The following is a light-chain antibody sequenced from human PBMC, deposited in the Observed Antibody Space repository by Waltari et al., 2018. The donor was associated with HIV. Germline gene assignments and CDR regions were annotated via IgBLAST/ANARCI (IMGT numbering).Light chain of an antibody. CDR2: SDI. CDR1: SSNIGAGYF. J-gene: IGLJ3*02. Sequence: QSVLTQPPSVSGVPGQRVTISCTGSSSNIGAGYFVHWYQQLPGTAPTLLIYSDILRPSGVPDRFSGTKSGNSASLAITGLQAEDEADYYCQSYDRSLSASVFGGGTKLTVL. V-gene: IGLV1-40*01. CDR3: QSYDRSLSASV.